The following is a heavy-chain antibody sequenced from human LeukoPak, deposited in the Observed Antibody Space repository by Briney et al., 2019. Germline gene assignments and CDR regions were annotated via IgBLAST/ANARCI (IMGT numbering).Heavy chain of an antibody. CDR1: GYTFTGYY. V-gene: IGHV1-2*02. Sequence: GASVKVSCKASGYTFTGYYIHWVRQAPGQGLEWMGWINPNSGGTNYAQKFQGRVIMTRDTSISTAYMELRSLSSDDTAVYFCARDYSGSGSYCVIFDYWGQGTLVTVSS. J-gene: IGHJ4*02. CDR3: ARDYSGSGSYCVIFDY. CDR2: INPNSGGT. D-gene: IGHD3-10*01.